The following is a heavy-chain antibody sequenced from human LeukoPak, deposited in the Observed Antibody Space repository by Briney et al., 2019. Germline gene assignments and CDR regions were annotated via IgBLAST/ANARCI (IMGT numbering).Heavy chain of an antibody. CDR3: AKDATYSSGWTDY. V-gene: IGHV3-9*01. J-gene: IGHJ4*02. Sequence: SLRLSCAASGFAFDDYAMHWVRQAPGKGLEWVSGISWNSGSIGYADSVKGRFTISRDKAKNSLYLQMNSLRAEDTALYYCAKDATYSSGWTDYWGQGTLVTVSS. D-gene: IGHD6-19*01. CDR2: ISWNSGSI. CDR1: GFAFDDYA.